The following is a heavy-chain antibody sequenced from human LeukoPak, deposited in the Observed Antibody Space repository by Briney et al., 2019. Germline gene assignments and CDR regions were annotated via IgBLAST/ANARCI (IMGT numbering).Heavy chain of an antibody. D-gene: IGHD1-1*01. V-gene: IGHV1-2*02. CDR3: VRDGQGAGKTYDY. J-gene: IGHJ4*02. Sequence: GASVKVSCKASGYTVKDYYMHWVRQAPGQGLECMGWINPKSGGSHYAQKFQGRVTMTRDTSISTAYMDVSRLRSDDTAVYYCVRDGQGAGKTYDYWGQGTLVTVS. CDR1: GYTVKDYY. CDR2: INPKSGGS.